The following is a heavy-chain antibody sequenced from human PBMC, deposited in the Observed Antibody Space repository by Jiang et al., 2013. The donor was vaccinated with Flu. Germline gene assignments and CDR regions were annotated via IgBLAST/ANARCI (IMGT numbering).Heavy chain of an antibody. CDR3: AKDPKPYYDSSGYWVY. V-gene: IGHV3-23*01. D-gene: IGHD3-22*01. CDR2: ISGSGGST. J-gene: IGHJ4*02. Sequence: TFSSYAMSWVRQAPGKGLEWVSAISGSGGSTYYADSVKGRFTISRDNSKNTLYLQMNSLRAEDTAVYYCAKDPKPYYDSSGYWVYWGQGTLVTVSS. CDR1: TFSSYA.